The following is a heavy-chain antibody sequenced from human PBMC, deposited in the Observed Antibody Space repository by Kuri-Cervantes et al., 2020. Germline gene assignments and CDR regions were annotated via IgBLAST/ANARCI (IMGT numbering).Heavy chain of an antibody. CDR1: GASITEHY. CDR2: MYFSATT. Sequence: SETLSLTCSVSGASITEHYWSWLRQAPGKGLEWIGNMYFSATTNYNPSLKSRVAMSADTSRNQLSLRLTSVTPADTAVYYCARDHNRSNWAFYRGLDVWGRGTTVTVSS. J-gene: IGHJ6*02. D-gene: IGHD3-3*02. CDR3: ARDHNRSNWAFYRGLDV. V-gene: IGHV4-59*11.